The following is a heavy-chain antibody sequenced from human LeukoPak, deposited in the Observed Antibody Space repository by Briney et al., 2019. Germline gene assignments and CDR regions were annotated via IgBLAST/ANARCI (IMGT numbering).Heavy chain of an antibody. CDR1: GDSISDDY. V-gene: IGHV4-4*07. CDR3: ARDNGSGYTKGYEHYYYYLDV. CDR2: IHSGGTT. Sequence: SETLSLTCTVSGDSISDDYYTWMRQPAGKGLEWTGRIHSGGTTNYNPSLMSRVTLSIDKSKKHISLRLTPVTAADTALYYCARDNGSGYTKGYEHYYYYLDVWGKGTTVTVSS. D-gene: IGHD3-3*02. J-gene: IGHJ6*03.